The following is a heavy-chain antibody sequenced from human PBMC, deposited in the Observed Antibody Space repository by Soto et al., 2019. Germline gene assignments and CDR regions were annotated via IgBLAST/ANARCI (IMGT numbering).Heavy chain of an antibody. CDR1: GYSISSSNW. V-gene: IGHV4-28*03. CDR3: VKGYYNSGTSLAGLGF. D-gene: IGHD3-10*01. CDR2: FYYSGTT. Sequence: SETLSLTCAVSGYSISSSNWWGWIRQPPGKGLEWIGYFYYSGTTYYNPSLKSRVTISVNTSKNQFSLKLSSVTAADTAVYYCVKGYYNSGTSLAGLGFWGQGTMVTVSS. J-gene: IGHJ3*01.